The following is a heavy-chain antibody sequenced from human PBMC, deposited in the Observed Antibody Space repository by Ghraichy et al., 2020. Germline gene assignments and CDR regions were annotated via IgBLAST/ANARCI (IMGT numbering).Heavy chain of an antibody. D-gene: IGHD6-13*01. J-gene: IGHJ5*02. V-gene: IGHV1-46*01. CDR1: GYTFTSYY. CDR2: INPSGGST. CDR3: ARSGVAAGIRTWFDP. Sequence: ASVKVSCKASGYTFTSYYMHWVRQAPGQGLEWMGVINPSGGSTTYAQNFQGRVTMTRDTSTSTVYMELSSLRSEDTAMYYCARSGVAAGIRTWFDPWGQGTLVTVSS.